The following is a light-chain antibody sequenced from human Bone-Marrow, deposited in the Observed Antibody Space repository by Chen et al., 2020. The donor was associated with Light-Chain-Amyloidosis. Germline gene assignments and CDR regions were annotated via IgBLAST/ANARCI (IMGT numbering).Light chain of an antibody. Sequence: SYELTQPPSVSVSPGQTARITCSGDALPNQYAYWFQQRSGQAPVPVMYKDTERPSVIKKRCSGAKSGKTVAFTSTGVRAEVEAGEYCRSSDSGGIDPWVFG. CDR2: KDT. CDR3: RSSDSGGIDPWV. CDR1: ALPNQY. J-gene: IGLJ1*01. V-gene: IGLV3-25*03.